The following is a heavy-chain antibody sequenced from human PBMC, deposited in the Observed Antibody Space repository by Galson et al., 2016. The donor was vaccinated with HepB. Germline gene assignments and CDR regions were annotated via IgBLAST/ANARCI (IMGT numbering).Heavy chain of an antibody. J-gene: IGHJ4*02. Sequence: SETLSLTCTASGGAISGSSFYWGWIRQPPGKGLEWVGSIYYSGSTYYNPSLNSRVTISVDVSNNQFSLDLRSVTAADTAVYYCATDPHFWGQGTLVTVSS. CDR2: IYYSGST. CDR3: ATDPHF. V-gene: IGHV4-39*07. CDR1: GGAISGSSFY.